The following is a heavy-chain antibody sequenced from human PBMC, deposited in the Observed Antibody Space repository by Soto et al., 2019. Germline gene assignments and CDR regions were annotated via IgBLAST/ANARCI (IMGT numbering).Heavy chain of an antibody. V-gene: IGHV1-58*01. CDR1: GFAFRNSA. CDR2: IGVSGGNT. D-gene: IGHD2-21*01. Sequence: QVQVVQSGPEVKKPGTSVKVSCKTSGFAFRNSAVQWVRQARGQRLEWIGWIGVSGGNTNYAQTHQERITITRDVSTSTSYLELSSLTSEDTAVYYCAAEVYWSGECCDDCCHFDYWGQGTLVTVSS. J-gene: IGHJ4*02. CDR3: AAEVYWSGECCDDCCHFDY.